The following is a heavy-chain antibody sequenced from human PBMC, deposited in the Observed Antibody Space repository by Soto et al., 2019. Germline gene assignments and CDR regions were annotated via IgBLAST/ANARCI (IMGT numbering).Heavy chain of an antibody. V-gene: IGHV1-3*01. CDR3: SRGIATGPLDP. Sequence: VQLVQSGAEVKKPGASVKISCKASGYTFTRYTMNWVRQAPGQRLEWMGWINPDNGNTKSSQKFQDRVIITRDTSASTAYMDLRSLRSEDTAVYYCSRGIATGPLDPWGQGTLVTVSS. D-gene: IGHD2-15*01. J-gene: IGHJ5*02. CDR2: INPDNGNT. CDR1: GYTFTRYT.